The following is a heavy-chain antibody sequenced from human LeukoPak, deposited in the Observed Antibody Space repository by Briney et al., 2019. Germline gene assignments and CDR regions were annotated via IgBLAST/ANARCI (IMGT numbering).Heavy chain of an antibody. CDR2: IYPGDSDT. CDR1: GYSFTSYW. J-gene: IGHJ4*02. Sequence: GESLQISCQGSGYSFTSYWIGWVRQMPGKGLEWMGIIYPGDSDTRYSPSFQGQVTISADKSISTAYLQWSSLKASDTAMYYCARGGDDSSGYYAFSDYWGQGTLVTVSS. D-gene: IGHD3-22*01. V-gene: IGHV5-51*01. CDR3: ARGGDDSSGYYAFSDY.